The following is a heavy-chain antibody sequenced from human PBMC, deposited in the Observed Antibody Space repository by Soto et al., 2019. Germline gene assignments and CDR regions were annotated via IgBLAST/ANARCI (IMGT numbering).Heavy chain of an antibody. CDR1: GYTFTSYA. D-gene: IGHD2-21*02. V-gene: IGHV1-3*01. CDR2: INAGNGNT. CDR3: ARAEVVVVTANLYYYYGMDV. J-gene: IGHJ6*02. Sequence: ASVKVSCKASGYTFTSYAMHWVRQAPGQGLEWMGWINAGNGNTKYSQKFQGRVTITRDTSASTAYMELSSLRSEDTAVYYCARAEVVVVTANLYYYYGMDVWGQGTTVTVSS.